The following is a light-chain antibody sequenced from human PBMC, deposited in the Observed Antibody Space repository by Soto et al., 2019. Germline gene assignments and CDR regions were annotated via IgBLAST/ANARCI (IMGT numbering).Light chain of an antibody. CDR3: SSYTPSNTYV. CDR2: EVT. V-gene: IGLV2-14*01. J-gene: IGLJ1*01. CDR1: SGDIGAYNF. Sequence: QSVLTQPASVSGSPGQSITFSCTGTSGDIGAYNFVSWYQQYPGKAPKLLIYEVTNRPSGISDRFSGSKSGNTASLTISGLQADDEADFYCSSYTPSNTYVFGTGTKVTVL.